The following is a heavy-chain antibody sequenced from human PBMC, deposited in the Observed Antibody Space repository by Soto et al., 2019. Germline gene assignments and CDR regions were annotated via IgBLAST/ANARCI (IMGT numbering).Heavy chain of an antibody. CDR1: GFSFSSYS. V-gene: IGHV3-21*01. J-gene: IGHJ5*02. CDR3: ARGSTGYCSGGTCYWFDP. D-gene: IGHD2-15*01. CDR2: ISSSASHI. Sequence: EVQLVESGGGLVKPGGSLRLSCAASGFSFSSYSMNWVRQAPGKGLEWVSSISSSASHINYADSVKGRFTISRDNAKKSLYLQMNSLRAEDTAVYYCARGSTGYCSGGTCYWFDPWCQGTLVTVSS.